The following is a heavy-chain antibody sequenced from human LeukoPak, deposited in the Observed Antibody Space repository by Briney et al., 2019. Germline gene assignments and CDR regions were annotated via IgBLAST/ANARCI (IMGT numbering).Heavy chain of an antibody. Sequence: PGGSLRLSCAASGFTFRSHDMSWVRQAPGKGLEWVSGISGSGGSTFYADSVKGRFTISRDNSKNTLYLQMNSLRAEDTAVYYCAKDGTSAHFDYWGQGTLVTVSS. CDR2: ISGSGGST. V-gene: IGHV3-23*01. CDR3: AKDGTSAHFDY. CDR1: GFTFRSHD. J-gene: IGHJ4*02.